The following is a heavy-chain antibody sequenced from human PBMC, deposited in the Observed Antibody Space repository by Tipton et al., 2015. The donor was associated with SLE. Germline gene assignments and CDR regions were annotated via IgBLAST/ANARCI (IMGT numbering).Heavy chain of an antibody. CDR1: GITFSNYG. Sequence: SLRLSCATSGITFSNYGMHWVRQAPGKGLEWVAFARYDGNNQYNADSVKGRFTISRDTSKNTLYLQMNSLRPEDTAVYYCAKDLGYSGSGSYYNGDYAFDIWGQGIMVTVSS. CDR2: ARYDGNNQ. V-gene: IGHV3-30*02. J-gene: IGHJ3*02. CDR3: AKDLGYSGSGSYYNGDYAFDI. D-gene: IGHD3-10*01.